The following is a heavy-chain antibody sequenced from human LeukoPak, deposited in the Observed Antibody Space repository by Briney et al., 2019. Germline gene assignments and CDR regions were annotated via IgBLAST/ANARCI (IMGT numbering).Heavy chain of an antibody. D-gene: IGHD3-10*01. Sequence: SVKVSCKASGGTFSSYAISWVRQAPGQGLEWMGGIIPIFGTANYAQKFQGRVTMTTDEPTSTAYMELSSLRSEDTAVYYCARAWFGASLFDYWGQGTVVTVSS. V-gene: IGHV1-69*05. CDR3: ARAWFGASLFDY. J-gene: IGHJ4*02. CDR2: IIPIFGTA. CDR1: GGTFSSYA.